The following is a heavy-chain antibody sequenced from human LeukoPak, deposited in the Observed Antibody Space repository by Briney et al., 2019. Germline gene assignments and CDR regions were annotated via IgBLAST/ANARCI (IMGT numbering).Heavy chain of an antibody. D-gene: IGHD5-18*01. J-gene: IGHJ6*03. CDR2: IYPGDSDT. CDR1: GSSFTTYW. V-gene: IGHV5-51*01. Sequence: GESLKISCKGSGSSFTTYWIGWVRQMPGKGLEGRGIIYPGDSDTRYSPSFQGQVTISADKSISTAYLQWSSLKASDTAMYYCARRAAKSGYSYGTYYYYYMDVWGKGTTVTVSS. CDR3: ARRAAKSGYSYGTYYYYYMDV.